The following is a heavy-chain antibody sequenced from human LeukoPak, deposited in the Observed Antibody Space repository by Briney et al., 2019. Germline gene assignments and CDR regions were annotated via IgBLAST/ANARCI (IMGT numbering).Heavy chain of an antibody. D-gene: IGHD2-15*01. CDR2: IKQDGSEK. CDR3: AREVSEYCSGGSCYGYYYYMDV. CDR1: GFTFSSYE. V-gene: IGHV3-7*01. Sequence: GGSLRLSCAASGFTFSSYEMNWVRQAPGKGLEWVANIKQDGSEKYYVDSVKGRFTISRDNAKNSLYLQMNSLRAEDTAVYYCAREVSEYCSGGSCYGYYYYMDVWGRGTTVTVSS. J-gene: IGHJ6*03.